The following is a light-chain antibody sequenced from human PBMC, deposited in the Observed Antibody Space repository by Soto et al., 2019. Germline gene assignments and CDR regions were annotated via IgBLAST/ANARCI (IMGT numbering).Light chain of an antibody. CDR3: QSYDSGLSGVA. V-gene: IGLV1-40*01. CDR1: RSSIGSHYD. Sequence: QSVLTKPPVVSRAPGQRVTISCSESRSSIGSHYDVHWYQQIPGTAPKLLIYGNINRPSGVPDRFSGSRSDTSASLAITGLQAEDEANYYCQSYDSGLSGVAFGGGTKLTVL. J-gene: IGLJ3*02. CDR2: GNI.